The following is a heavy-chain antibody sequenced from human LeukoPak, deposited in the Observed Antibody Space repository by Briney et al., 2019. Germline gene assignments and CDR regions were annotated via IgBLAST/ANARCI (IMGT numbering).Heavy chain of an antibody. CDR3: AALGTMVRGVIITSGLADY. CDR1: GGSFSGYY. D-gene: IGHD3-10*01. V-gene: IGHV4-59*06. J-gene: IGHJ4*02. Sequence: SETLSLTCAVYGGSFSGYYWSWIRQPPGKGLEWIGYIYYSGSTYYNPSLKSRVTISVDTSKNQFSLKLSSVTAADTAVYYCAALGTMVRGVIITSGLADYWGQGTLVTVSS. CDR2: IYYSGST.